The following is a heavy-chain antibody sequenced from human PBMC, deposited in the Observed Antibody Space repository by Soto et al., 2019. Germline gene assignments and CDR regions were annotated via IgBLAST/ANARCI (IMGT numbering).Heavy chain of an antibody. V-gene: IGHV3-23*01. CDR3: AKIGIVVVLDYYYGMDV. CDR2: ISGSGGST. J-gene: IGHJ6*02. CDR1: VFTFSSYA. Sequence: PGGSLRLSCASSVFTFSSYAMSCVRQSPGKWLEWVSAISGSGGSTYYADSVKGRFTISRDNSKNTLYLQMNSLRAEDTAVYYCAKIGIVVVLDYYYGMDVWGQGTTVIVSS. D-gene: IGHD3-22*01.